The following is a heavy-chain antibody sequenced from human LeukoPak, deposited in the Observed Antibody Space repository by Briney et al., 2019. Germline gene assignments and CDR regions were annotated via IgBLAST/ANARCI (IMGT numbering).Heavy chain of an antibody. CDR2: INTNTGNP. Sequence: ASVKVSCKASGYTFTSYAMNWVRQAPGQGLEWMGGINTNTGNPTYAQGFTGRFVFSLDTSVSTAYLQISSLKAEDTAVYYCARGPTYYYDSSGYYYFDYWGQGTLVTVSS. D-gene: IGHD3-22*01. CDR3: ARGPTYYYDSSGYYYFDY. J-gene: IGHJ4*02. CDR1: GYTFTSYA. V-gene: IGHV7-4-1*02.